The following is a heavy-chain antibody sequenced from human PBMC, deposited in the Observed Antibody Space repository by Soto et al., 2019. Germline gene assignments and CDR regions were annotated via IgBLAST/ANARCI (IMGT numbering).Heavy chain of an antibody. V-gene: IGHV3-7*03. CDR1: GFSFSTYW. CDR3: ARNDYGDYGAAFDI. D-gene: IGHD4-17*01. J-gene: IGHJ3*02. Sequence: GGSLRLSCAVSGFSFSTYWMSWVRQAPGKGLEWVASIKQDGTDKYYVDSVKGRFTISRDNARNSLYLQMNSLRAEDTAVYYCARNDYGDYGAAFDIWGQGTMVTVSS. CDR2: IKQDGTDK.